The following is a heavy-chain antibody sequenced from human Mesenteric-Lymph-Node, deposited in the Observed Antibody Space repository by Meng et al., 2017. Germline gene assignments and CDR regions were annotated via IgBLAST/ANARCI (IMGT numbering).Heavy chain of an antibody. V-gene: IGHV3-66*02. D-gene: IGHD1-26*01. CDR3: ARVPGATSFDY. Sequence: GGSLRLSCAASGFTVSSNYMSWVRQAPGKGLEWVSVIYTGGSTYYADSVKGRFTISRDNSKNTLYLQMNSLRAEDTAVYYYARVPGATSFDYWGQGTLVTVSS. CDR2: IYTGGST. CDR1: GFTVSSNY. J-gene: IGHJ4*02.